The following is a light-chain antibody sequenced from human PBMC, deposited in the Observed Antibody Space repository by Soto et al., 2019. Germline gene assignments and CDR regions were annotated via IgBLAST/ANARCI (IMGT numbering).Light chain of an antibody. CDR3: CSYAGSYTWV. CDR2: DVS. Sequence: QSALTQPRSVSGSPGQSVTISCTGTSNDVGGYNYVSWYQQHPGKAPKVMIYDVSKRPSGVPDRFSGSKSGNAASLTISGLHAEDEADYYCCSYAGSYTWVFGGGTKLTVL. CDR1: SNDVGGYNY. V-gene: IGLV2-11*01. J-gene: IGLJ2*01.